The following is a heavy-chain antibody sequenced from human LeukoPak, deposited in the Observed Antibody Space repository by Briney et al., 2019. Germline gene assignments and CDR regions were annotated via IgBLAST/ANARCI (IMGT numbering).Heavy chain of an antibody. CDR2: ITTISTHI. J-gene: IGHJ4*02. CDR3: AREEGEYYFDY. D-gene: IGHD3-16*01. Sequence: GGSLTLSCAASGFTFSSYSMNWVRQAPGKGLEWVSSITTISTHIYYADSVKGRFTISRDNAKNSLYLQMNSLRAEDTAVYYCAREEGEYYFDYWGQGTLVTVSS. CDR1: GFTFSSYS. V-gene: IGHV3-21*01.